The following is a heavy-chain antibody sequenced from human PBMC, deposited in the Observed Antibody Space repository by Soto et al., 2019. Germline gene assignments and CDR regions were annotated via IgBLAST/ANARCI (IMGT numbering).Heavy chain of an antibody. CDR2: IYYSGSP. CDR3: ARAGRYGSGSYEWFDP. D-gene: IGHD3-10*01. V-gene: IGHV4-61*01. Sequence: PSETLSLTCTVSCGSVSSGSYYCSWIRQPPGKGLEWIGYIYYSGSPNYNPSLKSRVTISVSTSKNQFSLKLSSVTAADTAVDYCARAGRYGSGSYEWFDPWGQGTLVTVSS. J-gene: IGHJ5*02. CDR1: CGSVSSGSYY.